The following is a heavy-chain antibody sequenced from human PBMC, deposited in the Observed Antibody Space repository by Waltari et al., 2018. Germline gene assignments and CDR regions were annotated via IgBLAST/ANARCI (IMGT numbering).Heavy chain of an antibody. CDR2: IYPGSSDT. V-gene: IGHV5-51*03. CDR3: ARRGRATDSFDI. Sequence: EVQLVQSGAEVKKPGESLKISCKGSGYSFTSYWIGWVRQMPGKGLEWMWIIYPGSSDTGYSPSFQGKGTSSADKSISTAYLQWSSLKASDTAMYYCARRGRATDSFDIWGQGTMVTVSS. J-gene: IGHJ3*02. CDR1: GYSFTSYW. D-gene: IGHD3-16*01.